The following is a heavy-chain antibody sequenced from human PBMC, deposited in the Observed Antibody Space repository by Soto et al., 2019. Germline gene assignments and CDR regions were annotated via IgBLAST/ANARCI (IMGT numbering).Heavy chain of an antibody. J-gene: IGHJ4*02. CDR2: ISYDGSNK. CDR3: AKRQYSGSYDSPFDY. V-gene: IGHV3-30*18. D-gene: IGHD1-26*01. CDR1: GFTFSSYG. Sequence: GGSLRLSCAASGFTFSSYGMHWVRQAPGKGLEWVAVISYDGSNKYYADSVKGRFTISRDNSKNTLYLQMNSLRAEDTAVYYCAKRQYSGSYDSPFDYWGQGTLVTVSS.